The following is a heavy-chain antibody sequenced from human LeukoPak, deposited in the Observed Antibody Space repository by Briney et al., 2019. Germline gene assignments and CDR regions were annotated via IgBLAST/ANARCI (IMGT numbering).Heavy chain of an antibody. J-gene: IGHJ6*02. CDR2: IYYSGST. Sequence: SETLSLTCTVSGGSISSGGYYWSWIRQHPGKGLEWIGYIYYSGSTYYNPSLKSRVTISADTSKNQFSLKLSSVTAADTAVYYCARDQPYYDFWSGDYYYYYGMDVWGQGTTVTVSS. V-gene: IGHV4-31*03. D-gene: IGHD3-3*01. CDR3: ARDQPYYDFWSGDYYYYYGMDV. CDR1: GGSISSGGYY.